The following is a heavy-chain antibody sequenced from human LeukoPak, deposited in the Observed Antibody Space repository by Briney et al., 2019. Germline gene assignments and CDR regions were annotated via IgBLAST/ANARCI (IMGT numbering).Heavy chain of an antibody. J-gene: IGHJ4*02. CDR3: ARGYCSSTSCYGGSY. D-gene: IGHD2-2*01. V-gene: IGHV7-4-1*02. Sequence: GASVKVSCKASGYTFTAYDMHWVRQAPGQGLEWMGWINPNSGNPTYAQGFTGRFVFSLDTSVSTAYLQISSLKAEDTAVYYCARGYCSSTSCYGGSYWGQGTLVTVSS. CDR1: GYTFTAYD. CDR2: INPNSGNP.